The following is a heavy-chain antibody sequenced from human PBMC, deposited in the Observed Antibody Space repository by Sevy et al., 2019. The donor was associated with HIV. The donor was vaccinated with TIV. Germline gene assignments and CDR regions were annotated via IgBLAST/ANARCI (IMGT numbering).Heavy chain of an antibody. J-gene: IGHJ5*02. Sequence: SETLSLTCTVSGGSISSSSYYWGWIRQPPGKGLEWIGSIYYSGSTYYNPSLKSRVTISVDTSKNQFSLKLSSVTAADTAVYYCARSLLGSDPRWSWFDPRGQGTLVTVSS. CDR2: IYYSGST. V-gene: IGHV4-39*01. CDR1: GGSISSSSYY. CDR3: ARSLLGSDPRWSWFDP. D-gene: IGHD3-10*02.